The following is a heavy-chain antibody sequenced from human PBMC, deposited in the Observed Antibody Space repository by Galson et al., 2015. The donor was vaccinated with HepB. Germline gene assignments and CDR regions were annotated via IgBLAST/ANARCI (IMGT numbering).Heavy chain of an antibody. D-gene: IGHD5-12*01. J-gene: IGHJ4*02. CDR2: INAGNGNT. CDR3: ARDRFSPVATMRLFDY. Sequence: VKVSCKASGYTFTSYAMHWVRQAPGQRLEWMGWINAGNGNTKYSQKFQGRVTITRDTSASTAYMELSSLRSEDTAVYYCARDRFSPVATMRLFDYWGQGTLSPSPQ. CDR1: GYTFTSYA. V-gene: IGHV1-3*01.